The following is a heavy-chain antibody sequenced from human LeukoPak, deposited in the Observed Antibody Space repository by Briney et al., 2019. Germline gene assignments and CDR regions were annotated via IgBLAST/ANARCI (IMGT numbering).Heavy chain of an antibody. CDR1: GFTFSNYS. D-gene: IGHD3-10*01. CDR2: ISSSSSYI. V-gene: IGHV3-21*01. CDR3: AREDTMVRGVFDY. J-gene: IGHJ4*02. Sequence: GGSLRLSCAASGFTFSNYSMNWVRQAPGKGLEWVSSISSSSSYIYYADPVKGRFTISRDNAKNSLYLQMNSLRAEDTAVYYCAREDTMVRGVFDYWGQGTLVTVSS.